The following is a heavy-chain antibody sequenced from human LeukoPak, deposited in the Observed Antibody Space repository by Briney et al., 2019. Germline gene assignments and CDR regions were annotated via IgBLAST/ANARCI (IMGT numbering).Heavy chain of an antibody. J-gene: IGHJ4*02. D-gene: IGHD3-22*01. CDR2: IYYSGST. CDR1: GGSVSSDSYY. CDR3: ARAGSSAYLIDY. Sequence: PSETLSLTCTVSGGSVSSDSYYWSWIRQPPGKGLEWIGYIYYSGSTNYNPSLKSRVTISVDASKNQFSLKLTSVTAADTAVYYCARAGSSAYLIDYWGQGTLVTVSS. V-gene: IGHV4-61*01.